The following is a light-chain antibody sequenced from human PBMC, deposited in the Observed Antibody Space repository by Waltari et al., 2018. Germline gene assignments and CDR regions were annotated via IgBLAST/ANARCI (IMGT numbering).Light chain of an antibody. CDR1: QSVGRTS. J-gene: IGKJ4*01. V-gene: IGKV3-20*01. CDR3: QQYATLPLT. Sequence: EITLTQSPGTLSLSPGERATLSCRASQSVGRTSLAWYQHKPGQAPRLLIYGASRRVTGFPDRFSGSGSGTDFTLTISRLEPEDFAVYYCQQYATLPLTFGGGTKVEIK. CDR2: GAS.